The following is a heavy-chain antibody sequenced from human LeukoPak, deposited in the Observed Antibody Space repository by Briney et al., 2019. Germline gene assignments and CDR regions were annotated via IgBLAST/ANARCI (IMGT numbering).Heavy chain of an antibody. CDR1: GFTFDDYG. CDR3: ARVEGYSSSWNLDY. D-gene: IGHD6-13*01. J-gene: IGHJ4*02. V-gene: IGHV3-20*04. Sequence: GSLRLSCAASGFTFDDYGMSWVRQAPGKGLEWVSGINWNGGSTGYADSVKGRFTISRDNAKNSLYLQTNSLRAEDTASYYCARVEGYSSSWNLDYWGQGTLVTVSS. CDR2: INWNGGST.